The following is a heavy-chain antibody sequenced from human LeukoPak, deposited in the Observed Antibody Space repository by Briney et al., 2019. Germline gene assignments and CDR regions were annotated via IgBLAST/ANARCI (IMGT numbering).Heavy chain of an antibody. CDR2: INSIAVTT. Sequence: PGGSLRLSCAASGFTFSSYAMSWVRQAPGKGLEWVSYINSIAVTTHYAESVRGRFTISRDNAKNSLYLQMNSLRVEDTAVYYCARGRYYNDSSGFYPGFDCWGQGTLVTVSS. CDR1: GFTFSSYA. J-gene: IGHJ4*02. CDR3: ARGRYYNDSSGFYPGFDC. V-gene: IGHV3-48*03. D-gene: IGHD3-22*01.